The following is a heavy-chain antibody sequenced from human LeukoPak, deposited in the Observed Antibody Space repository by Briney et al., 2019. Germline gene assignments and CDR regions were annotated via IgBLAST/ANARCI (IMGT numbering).Heavy chain of an antibody. CDR3: ARDADRAADY. Sequence: ASVKVSCKASGYTFTGYFMHWVRQAPGQGLEWMGWINPNSGGTDYAPKFQGRVTMTRDTSISTAYMELSSLRSDDTAVYYCARDADRAADYWGRGTLVTVCS. CDR1: GYTFTGYF. D-gene: IGHD6-25*01. CDR2: INPNSGGT. J-gene: IGHJ4*02. V-gene: IGHV1-2*02.